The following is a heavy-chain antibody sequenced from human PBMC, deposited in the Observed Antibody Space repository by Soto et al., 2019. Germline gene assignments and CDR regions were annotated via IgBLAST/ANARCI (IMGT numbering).Heavy chain of an antibody. V-gene: IGHV4-59*01. Sequence: PSETLSLTCTVSGVSISSYCWSWIRQPPGKGLEWIGYIYYSGSTNYNPSLKSRVTISVDTSKNQFSLKLSSVTAADTAVYYCAREAYQLLSGLDYWGQGTLVTVSS. J-gene: IGHJ4*02. CDR2: IYYSGST. D-gene: IGHD2-2*01. CDR3: AREAYQLLSGLDY. CDR1: GVSISSYC.